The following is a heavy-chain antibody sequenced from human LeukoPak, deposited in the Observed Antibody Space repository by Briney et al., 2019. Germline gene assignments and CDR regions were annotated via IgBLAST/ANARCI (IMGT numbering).Heavy chain of an antibody. CDR1: GGTFSSYA. Sequence: SVKVSCKASGGTFSSYAISWVRQAPGQGLEWMGGIIPIFGTANYAQKSQGRVTITADESTSTAYMELSSLRSEDTAVYYCARNVEMATTYFDYWGQGTLVTVSS. J-gene: IGHJ4*02. CDR3: ARNVEMATTYFDY. CDR2: IIPIFGTA. D-gene: IGHD5-24*01. V-gene: IGHV1-69*13.